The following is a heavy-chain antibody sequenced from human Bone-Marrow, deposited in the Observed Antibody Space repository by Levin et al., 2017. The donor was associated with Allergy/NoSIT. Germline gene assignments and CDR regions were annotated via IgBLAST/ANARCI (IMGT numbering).Heavy chain of an antibody. CDR2: ISWNGNNV. CDR1: GFTFEDFA. D-gene: IGHD6-25*01. V-gene: IGHV3-9*01. CDR3: AKADGFIAAAASSDS. Sequence: QAGGSLRLSCAASGFTFEDFAMHWVRQAPGRGLEWVSTISWNGNNVAYADSVKGRFTISRDNAKNSLYLQMNSLGLEDSALYYCAKADGFIAAAASSDSWGQGTLVTVSS. J-gene: IGHJ4*02.